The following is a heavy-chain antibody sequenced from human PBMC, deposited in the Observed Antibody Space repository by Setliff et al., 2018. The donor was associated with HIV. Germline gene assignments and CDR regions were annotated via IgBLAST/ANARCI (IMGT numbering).Heavy chain of an antibody. Sequence: SETLSLTCTVSDGSISNYYWNWIRQPAGKGLEWIGRIFTSGTTNYNPSLRSRVTISMDTSKNQFSLKLSSVTAADTAMYYCARGPPLIVAEEDDWGQGTLVTVSS. V-gene: IGHV4-4*07. D-gene: IGHD3-22*01. CDR2: IFTSGTT. CDR3: ARGPPLIVAEEDD. J-gene: IGHJ4*02. CDR1: DGSISNYY.